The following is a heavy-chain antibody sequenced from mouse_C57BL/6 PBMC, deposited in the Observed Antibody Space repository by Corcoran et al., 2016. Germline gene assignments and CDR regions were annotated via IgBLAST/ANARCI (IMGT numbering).Heavy chain of an antibody. CDR1: GYAFRSYW. V-gene: IGHV1-80*01. CDR2: IYPGDGDT. Sequence: QVQLQQSGAELVKPGASVKISCTASGYAFRSYWMNWVKQRPGKGLEWIGQIYPGDGDTNYNGKFKGKATLTADKSSSTAYMQLSSLTSEDSSVYFCARYYYGSSFDYWGQGTTLTVSS. J-gene: IGHJ2*01. D-gene: IGHD1-1*01. CDR3: ARYYYGSSFDY.